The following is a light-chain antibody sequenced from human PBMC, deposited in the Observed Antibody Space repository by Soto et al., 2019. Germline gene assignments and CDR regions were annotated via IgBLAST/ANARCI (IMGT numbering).Light chain of an antibody. CDR3: TSHAGSNHVV. V-gene: IGLV2-8*01. Sequence: QSALTQPPSASGSPGQSVTISCTGTSSDVGGYNYVSWYQQHPGKAPKVMIYEVIKRPSGVPDRFSGSKSGNTASLTVSGLQAEDEADYYCTSHAGSNHVVFGGGTKVTVL. J-gene: IGLJ2*01. CDR2: EVI. CDR1: SSDVGGYNY.